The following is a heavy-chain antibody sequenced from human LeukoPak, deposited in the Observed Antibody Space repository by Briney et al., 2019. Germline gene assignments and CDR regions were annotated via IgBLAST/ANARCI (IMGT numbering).Heavy chain of an antibody. CDR2: INDSGHG. D-gene: IGHD3-16*01. CDR3: ASSRDLYLDAFTSYWYFDV. V-gene: IGHV4-34*01. J-gene: IGHJ2*01. CDR1: GASFRAYY. Sequence: SETLSLTCAVYGASFRAYYWSWIRQALGKGLEWIGEINDSGHGRYNASLKSRVTMSVDTSKNQLSLKLKSVTAADTAVYYCASSRDLYLDAFTSYWYFDVWGRGPLVTVSS.